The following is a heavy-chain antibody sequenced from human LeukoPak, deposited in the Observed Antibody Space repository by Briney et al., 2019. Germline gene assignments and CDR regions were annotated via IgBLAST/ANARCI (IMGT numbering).Heavy chain of an antibody. CDR3: ARLFHPALSGNYPFDY. V-gene: IGHV4-59*01. Sequence: SETLSLTCSVSGASTTSYYWSWIRQPPGKGLEWIAYIYYSGSTSYNPSLKSRVTISVDTSKNQFSLKLNSVTAADTAMYYCARLFHPALSGNYPFDYWGQGTLVTVSS. CDR1: GASTTSYY. D-gene: IGHD1-26*01. CDR2: IYYSGST. J-gene: IGHJ4*02.